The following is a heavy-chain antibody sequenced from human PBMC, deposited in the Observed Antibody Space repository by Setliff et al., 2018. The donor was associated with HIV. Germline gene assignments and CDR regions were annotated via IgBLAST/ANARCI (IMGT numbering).Heavy chain of an antibody. D-gene: IGHD6-19*01. Sequence: ASVKVSCKASGYAFTTYGISWVRQAPGHGLEWMGWISPNFGHTNYAQNFLGRVTMTIDTSTSRAYMELRSLRSDDSAVYFCTRLGSGWSDSYYYAMYIWGQGTTVTVSS. CDR2: ISPNFGHT. CDR3: TRLGSGWSDSYYYAMYI. J-gene: IGHJ6*02. CDR1: GYAFTTYG. V-gene: IGHV1-18*01.